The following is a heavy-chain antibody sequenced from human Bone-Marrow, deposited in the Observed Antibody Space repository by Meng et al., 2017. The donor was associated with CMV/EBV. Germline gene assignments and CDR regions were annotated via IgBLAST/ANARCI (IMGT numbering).Heavy chain of an antibody. CDR2: INHSGST. D-gene: IGHD3-10*01. V-gene: IGHV4-34*01. J-gene: IGHJ6*04. Sequence: SETLSLTCAVYGGSFSGYYWSWIRQPPGKGLEWIGEINHSGSTNYNPSLKSRVTISVDTSKNQFSLKLSSVTAADTAVYYCARDGLYGSGDYGMDVWGKGTTVTVSS. CDR1: GGSFSGYY. CDR3: ARDGLYGSGDYGMDV.